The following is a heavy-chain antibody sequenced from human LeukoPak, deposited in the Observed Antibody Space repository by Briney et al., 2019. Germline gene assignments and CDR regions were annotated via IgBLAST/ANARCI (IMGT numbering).Heavy chain of an antibody. Sequence: ASVKVSCQASGYTFSDFYIHWVRQAPGQGLEYVGWITPKSGDTYSPQRFQGRVTMTRDASISTAYMELSSLRSDDTAVYFCARVRLADERAWAYWGQGTLVTVSS. CDR3: ARVRLADERAWAY. J-gene: IGHJ4*02. CDR2: ITPKSGDT. V-gene: IGHV1-2*02. D-gene: IGHD3-3*02. CDR1: GYTFSDFY.